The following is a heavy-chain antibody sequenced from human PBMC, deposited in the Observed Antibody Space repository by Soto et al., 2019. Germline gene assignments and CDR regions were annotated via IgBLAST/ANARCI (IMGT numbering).Heavy chain of an antibody. Sequence: SETLSLTCTVSGGSISSGGYYWSWIRQPPGKGLEWIGHISNSGSTSYSASLKSRLAMSADTSKSQFSLNLSSVTAADTAIYYCARVRVAGVTNRPFDYWGQGTLVTVSS. D-gene: IGHD2-15*01. CDR2: ISNSGST. CDR3: ARVRVAGVTNRPFDY. CDR1: GGSISSGGYY. V-gene: IGHV4-30-4*01. J-gene: IGHJ4*02.